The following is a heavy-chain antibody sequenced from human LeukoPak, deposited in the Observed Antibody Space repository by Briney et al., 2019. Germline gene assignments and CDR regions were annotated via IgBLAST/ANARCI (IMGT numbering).Heavy chain of an antibody. CDR1: GFTFSSSW. V-gene: IGHV3-7*01. Sequence: GGSLRLSCAASGFTFSSSWMTWVRQAPGKGLEWVANIKTDGNEKEYVNSVKGRFTISRDNAKNSLYLQMNSLRAEDTAVYYCARDPYNSGDRYYGAFDVWGQGTVVTVSA. CDR3: ARDPYNSGDRYYGAFDV. CDR2: IKTDGNEK. J-gene: IGHJ3*01. D-gene: IGHD3-22*01.